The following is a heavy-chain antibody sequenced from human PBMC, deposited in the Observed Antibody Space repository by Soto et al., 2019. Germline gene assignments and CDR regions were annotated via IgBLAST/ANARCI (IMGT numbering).Heavy chain of an antibody. J-gene: IGHJ6*02. V-gene: IGHV3-43*01. D-gene: IGHD2-2*01. CDR1: GFTFDDYT. Sequence: PGGSLRLSCAASGFTFDDYTMHWVRQAPGKGLEWVSLISWDAGSTYYADSVKGRFTISRDNSKNSLYLQMNSLRTEDTALYYCAKDISCSSTSCYHSYYYGMDVWGQGTTVTVS. CDR3: AKDISCSSTSCYHSYYYGMDV. CDR2: ISWDAGST.